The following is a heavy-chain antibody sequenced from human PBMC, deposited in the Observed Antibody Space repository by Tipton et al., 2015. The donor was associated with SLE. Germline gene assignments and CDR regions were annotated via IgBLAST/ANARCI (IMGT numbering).Heavy chain of an antibody. V-gene: IGHV4-61*02. J-gene: IGHJ2*01. CDR3: ARGSDGEYVRYFDV. CDR1: GDSIKSDHYF. Sequence: TLSLTCTVSGDSIKSDHYFWTWVRQPAGKGLEWIGRIYSSGDRDYNPSLRSRVTMSIDASQNRVSLRLKSVSAADTAVYYCARGSDGEYVRYFDVWGPGTLVTVSS. D-gene: IGHD4-17*01. CDR2: IYSSGDR.